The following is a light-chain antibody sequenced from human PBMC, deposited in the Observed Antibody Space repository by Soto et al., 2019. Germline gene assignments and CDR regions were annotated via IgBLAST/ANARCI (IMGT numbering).Light chain of an antibody. J-gene: IGKJ5*01. Sequence: EIVLTQSPATLSLSPGERATLSCRASQSVTNSLAWYQQKPGQAPRLLVYDASNRATGIPTRFSGSGSGTEFSLTITSLQSEDFALYYCQQYNNWPPITFGQGTRLEI. V-gene: IGKV3-11*01. CDR2: DAS. CDR3: QQYNNWPPIT. CDR1: QSVTNS.